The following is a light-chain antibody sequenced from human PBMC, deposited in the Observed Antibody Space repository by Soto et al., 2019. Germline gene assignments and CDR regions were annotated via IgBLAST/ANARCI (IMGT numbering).Light chain of an antibody. Sequence: EIVLTQSPGTLSLSPGERATLSCRASQSVSSSYLAWYQQKPGQAPRLLIYGASSRPTGIPDRFSGSGSGTDFTLTISRLEPEDFAVYYCQQRSNWPPTFGPGTKVDIK. V-gene: IGKV3D-20*02. CDR1: QSVSSSY. CDR3: QQRSNWPPT. CDR2: GAS. J-gene: IGKJ3*01.